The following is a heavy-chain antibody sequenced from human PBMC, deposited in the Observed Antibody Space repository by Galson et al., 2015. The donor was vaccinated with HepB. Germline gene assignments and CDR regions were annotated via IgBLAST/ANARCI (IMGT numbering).Heavy chain of an antibody. CDR1: GGPIRSGGYF. Sequence: TLSLTCTVSGGPIRSGGYFWSWIRQHPGKGLEWIGYISYGGSSYYNPSLKNRLTMSINTSKNQFSLKLTSVTAADTAVYYCARGLGLWGQGTLVTVSS. CDR3: ARGLGL. CDR2: ISYGGSS. J-gene: IGHJ4*02. V-gene: IGHV4-31*03.